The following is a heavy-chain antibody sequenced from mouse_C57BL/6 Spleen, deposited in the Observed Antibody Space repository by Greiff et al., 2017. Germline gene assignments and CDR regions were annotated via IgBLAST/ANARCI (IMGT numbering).Heavy chain of an antibody. CDR2: ISSGGSYT. Sequence: DVQLVESGGDLVKPGGSLKLSCAASGFTFSSYGMSWVRQTPDKRLEWVATISSGGSYTYYPDSVKGRFTSSRDNAKNTLYLQMSSLKSEDTAMYYCARSDYDEFAYWGQGTLVTVSA. CDR1: GFTFSSYG. D-gene: IGHD2-4*01. CDR3: ARSDYDEFAY. J-gene: IGHJ3*01. V-gene: IGHV5-6*01.